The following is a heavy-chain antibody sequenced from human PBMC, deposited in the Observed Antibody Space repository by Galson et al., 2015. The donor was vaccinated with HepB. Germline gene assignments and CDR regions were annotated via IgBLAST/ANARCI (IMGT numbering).Heavy chain of an antibody. D-gene: IGHD2-2*01. CDR2: TSGSGDTT. V-gene: IGHV3-23*01. CDR3: AKARGYCSSSSCPYYLDS. Sequence: SLRLSCAASAFTFSNYAMAWVRQAPGKGLEWVSGTSGSGDTTYYADSVKARFTVSRDNSQNTLYLQMNSLRVEDTAEYYCAKARGYCSSSSCPYYLDSWGQGTLVTVSS. J-gene: IGHJ4*02. CDR1: AFTFSNYA.